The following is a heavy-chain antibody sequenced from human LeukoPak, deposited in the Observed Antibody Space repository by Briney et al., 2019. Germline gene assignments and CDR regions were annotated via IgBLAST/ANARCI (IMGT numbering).Heavy chain of an antibody. V-gene: IGHV3-21*01. CDR2: IGPTGTDR. D-gene: IGHD1-14*01. CDR1: GFTFSSCG. CDR3: ATETTGRHYDY. Sequence: KAGGSLRLSCAASGFTFSSCGFNWVRQAPGKGLEWVSSIGPTGTDRYYADSVRGRFTISRDNAKNSMYLQMDSLRDEDTAVYYCATETTGRHYDYWGQGTLLTVSS. J-gene: IGHJ4*02.